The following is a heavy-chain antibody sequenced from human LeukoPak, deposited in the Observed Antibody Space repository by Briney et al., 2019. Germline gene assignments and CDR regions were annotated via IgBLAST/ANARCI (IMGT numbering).Heavy chain of an antibody. CDR3: GRSGSYPPRIDF. V-gene: IGHV3-7*01. D-gene: IGHD1-26*01. CDR2: IRQDGSEK. J-gene: IGHJ4*02. CDR1: GFTFNNYW. Sequence: GGSLRLSCAASGFTFNNYWMSWVRQAPGKGLEWVANIRQDGSEKYYVDSVKGRFTISRDNAKNSLFLQMNSLRAEDTAVYYCGRSGSYPPRIDFWGQGTLVTVSS.